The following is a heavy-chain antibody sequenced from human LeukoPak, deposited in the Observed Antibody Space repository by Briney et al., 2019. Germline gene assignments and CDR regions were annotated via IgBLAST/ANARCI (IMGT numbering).Heavy chain of an antibody. CDR1: GFTFSSYW. D-gene: IGHD2-21*01. V-gene: IGHV3-74*01. Sequence: GGSLRLSCAASGFTFSSYWMHWFREAPGKGLVGVSRINDEGRSTSYADSVKGRFTISRDNAKNTLYLQMNSLRAEDTAVYYCARVWWGGLYYFDYWGQGTLVTVSS. CDR3: ARVWWGGLYYFDY. CDR2: INDEGRST. J-gene: IGHJ4*02.